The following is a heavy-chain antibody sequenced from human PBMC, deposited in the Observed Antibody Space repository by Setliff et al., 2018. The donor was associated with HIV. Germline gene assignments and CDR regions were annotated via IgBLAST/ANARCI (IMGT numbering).Heavy chain of an antibody. J-gene: IGHJ4*02. Sequence: SETLSLTCTGPGGSINRSNYYWGWIRQPPGKGLEWIGTISDTGSTYYDPSLKSRVTISLDTSKNQFFLKLSSVTAPDTAIYYCARQTWEYYDTLTGYYRSPKNFDSWGQGTLVTVSS. V-gene: IGHV4-39*01. CDR2: ISDTGST. CDR3: ARQTWEYYDTLTGYYRSPKNFDS. D-gene: IGHD3-9*01. CDR1: GGSINRSNYY.